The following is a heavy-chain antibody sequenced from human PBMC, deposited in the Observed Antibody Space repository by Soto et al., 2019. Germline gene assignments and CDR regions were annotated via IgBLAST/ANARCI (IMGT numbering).Heavy chain of an antibody. CDR3: ARGCPGVAGACISDYYHRLDV. V-gene: IGHV1-69*13. CDR2: LIPMYAVT. D-gene: IGHD6-13*01. CDR1: GCTFSDYA. J-gene: IGHJ6*02. Sequence: GASVKVSCKASGCTFSDYAISWVRQAPGQGLEWMGGLIPMYAVTNYARKFQDRVTFTADESTTTAFMELSSLTSEDTAVYYCARGCPGVAGACISDYYHRLDVWGQGTTVTVSS.